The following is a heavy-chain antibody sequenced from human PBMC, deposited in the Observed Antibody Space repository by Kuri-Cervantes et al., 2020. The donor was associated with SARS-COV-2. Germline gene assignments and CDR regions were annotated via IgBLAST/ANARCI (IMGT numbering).Heavy chain of an antibody. Sequence: SETLSLTCTVSGGSISSYYWSWIRQPPGKGLEWIGSIYYSGSTYYNPSLKSRVTMSVDTSKNQFSLKLSSVTAADTAVYYCARGHSSSFDYWGQGTLVTVSS. V-gene: IGHV4-59*12. J-gene: IGHJ4*02. CDR2: IYYSGST. CDR3: ARGHSSSFDY. D-gene: IGHD6-13*01. CDR1: GGSISSYY.